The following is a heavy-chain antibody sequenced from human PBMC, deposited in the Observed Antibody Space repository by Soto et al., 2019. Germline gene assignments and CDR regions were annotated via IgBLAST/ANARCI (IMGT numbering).Heavy chain of an antibody. CDR2: IKSKGDGGTT. J-gene: IGHJ6*02. CDR1: GFIFNNAW. D-gene: IGHD2-2*01. Sequence: EVQLVESGGGLVKHGGSLRLSCEASGFIFNNAWMNWVRQSPGKGLEWVGHIKSKGDGGTTDYAAPVKGRFIISRDDSKKTLYLQMDSLKTEDTAVYYCTTACGTTCYWSYYGMDVWGQGTTVTVSS. V-gene: IGHV3-15*01. CDR3: TTACGTTCYWSYYGMDV.